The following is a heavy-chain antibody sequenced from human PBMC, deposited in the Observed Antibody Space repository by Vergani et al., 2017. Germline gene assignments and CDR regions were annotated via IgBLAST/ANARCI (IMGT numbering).Heavy chain of an antibody. CDR2: SSGYNGNT. Sequence: QVHLVQSGDEVKKPGASVKVSCKASGYAFRSYGISWVRQAPGQGLEWMGWSSGYNGNTKYAQKFQGRVTMTTDTSTTTAYMELRSLRFDDTAVYYCARGTTVTPFDIWGQGTMVTVSS. CDR3: ARGTTVTPFDI. CDR1: GYAFRSYG. D-gene: IGHD4-17*01. V-gene: IGHV1-18*01. J-gene: IGHJ3*02.